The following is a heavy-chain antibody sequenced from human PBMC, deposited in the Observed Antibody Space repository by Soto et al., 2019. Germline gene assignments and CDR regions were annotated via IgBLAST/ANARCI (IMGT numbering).Heavy chain of an antibody. Sequence: PSETLSLTCTVSGGSISSYYWSWIRQPPGKGLEWIGYIYYSGSTNYNPSLKSRVTISVDTSKNQFSLKLSSVTAADTAVYYCARSSTGYSSGWPLYYFDYWGQGTLVTVSS. CDR1: GGSISSYY. J-gene: IGHJ4*02. D-gene: IGHD6-19*01. V-gene: IGHV4-59*01. CDR3: ARSSTGYSSGWPLYYFDY. CDR2: IYYSGST.